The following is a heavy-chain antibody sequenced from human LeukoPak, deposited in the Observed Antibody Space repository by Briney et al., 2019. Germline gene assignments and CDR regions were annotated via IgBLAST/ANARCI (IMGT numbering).Heavy chain of an antibody. J-gene: IGHJ4*02. CDR2: ISGSGAST. V-gene: IGHV3-23*01. CDR3: AKDFRIVGATDLDY. Sequence: GGSLRLSCAASGFTFSSYAMSWVRQAPGKGLEWVSAISGSGASTYYADSVKGRFTISRDNSKNTLYLQMNSLRAEDTAVYYCAKDFRIVGATDLDYWGQGTLVTVSS. D-gene: IGHD1-26*01. CDR1: GFTFSSYA.